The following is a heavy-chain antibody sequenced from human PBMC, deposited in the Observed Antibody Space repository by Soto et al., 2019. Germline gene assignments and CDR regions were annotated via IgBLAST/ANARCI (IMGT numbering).Heavy chain of an antibody. Sequence: SETLSLTCSVSGGSISSGDYYWSWIRQPPGKGLEWIGYIYYSGSTNYNPSLKSRVTISVDTSKNQFSLKLSSVTAADTAVYYCARVPTYYYDSSGYYGRWWFDPWGQGTLVTVSS. CDR3: ARVPTYYYDSSGYYGRWWFDP. CDR2: IYYSGST. J-gene: IGHJ5*02. D-gene: IGHD3-22*01. V-gene: IGHV4-61*08. CDR1: GGSISSGDYY.